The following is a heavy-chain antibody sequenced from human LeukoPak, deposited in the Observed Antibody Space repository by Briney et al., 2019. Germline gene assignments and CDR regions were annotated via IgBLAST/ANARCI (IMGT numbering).Heavy chain of an antibody. V-gene: IGHV4-4*07. Sequence: KPSETLSLSFAGSGGSISGFYWSWIRQPARKGVEWIGRIYSSGSTNYNPSLESRVTVSVDTSKNQFSLNLSSVTAADTAVYYCAREVSGDRRFDPWGQGTLVTVSS. CDR2: IYSSGST. CDR1: GGSISGFY. J-gene: IGHJ5*02. CDR3: AREVSGDRRFDP. D-gene: IGHD5/OR15-5a*01.